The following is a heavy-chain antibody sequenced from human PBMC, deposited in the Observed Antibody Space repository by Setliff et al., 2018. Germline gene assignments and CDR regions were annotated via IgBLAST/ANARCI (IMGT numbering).Heavy chain of an antibody. Sequence: GGSLRLSCAASGFTFGSLWMAWVRQTPGKGLEWGANINEDGSAQFYVDSVLGRFTISRDNSRNSLYLQMNSLRVEDTASYYCARDPNGDYVGAFDPWGQGILVTVSS. V-gene: IGHV3-7*03. J-gene: IGHJ5*02. CDR1: GFTFGSLW. D-gene: IGHD4-17*01. CDR3: ARDPNGDYVGAFDP. CDR2: INEDGSAQ.